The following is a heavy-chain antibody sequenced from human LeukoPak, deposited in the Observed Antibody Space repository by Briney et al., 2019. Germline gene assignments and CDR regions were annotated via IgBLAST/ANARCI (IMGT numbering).Heavy chain of an antibody. CDR1: GFTFSNYW. CDR3: ARYSSSYGWFDP. D-gene: IGHD3-22*01. CDR2: IKQDGSEK. Sequence: GGSLRLSCAASGFTFSNYWMTWVRQAPGKGLEWVANIKQDGSEKYYVDSVKGRFTISRDNAKNSLSLQMNSLRAEDAAVYYCARYSSSYGWFDPWGQGTLVTVSS. V-gene: IGHV3-7*01. J-gene: IGHJ5*02.